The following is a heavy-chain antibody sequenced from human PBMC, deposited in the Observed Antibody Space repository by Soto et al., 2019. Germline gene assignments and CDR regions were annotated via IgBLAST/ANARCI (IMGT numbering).Heavy chain of an antibody. CDR1: GFPFRGNG. V-gene: IGHV3-21*01. CDR2: IIVISSI. D-gene: IGHD5-18*01. CDR3: SRGEEGYGYVRRQYHFES. Sequence: GGPLRPSFTVSGFPFRGNGMTWVRKCPGKGLEWGGSIIVISSIYYANPLKDPFSTSRDNTKNSLHLYMKDLRAEYTAVYYCSRGEEGYGYVRRQYHFESWGQGTLVIVSS. J-gene: IGHJ4*02.